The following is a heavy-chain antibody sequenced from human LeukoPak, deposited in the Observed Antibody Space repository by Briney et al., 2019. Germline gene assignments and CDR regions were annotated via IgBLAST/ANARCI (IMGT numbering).Heavy chain of an antibody. CDR3: ARDAVRNCAAKGY. CDR2: IKQDGSEK. D-gene: IGHD2-21*01. Sequence: SGGSLRLSCAASGFSFSSYWMTWVRQAPGKGLEWVANIKQDGSEKYYVDSVKGRFTISRDNAKNSLYLQMNSLRAEDTAVYYCARDAVRNCAAKGYWGQGTLVTVSS. CDR1: GFSFSSYW. V-gene: IGHV3-7*01. J-gene: IGHJ4*02.